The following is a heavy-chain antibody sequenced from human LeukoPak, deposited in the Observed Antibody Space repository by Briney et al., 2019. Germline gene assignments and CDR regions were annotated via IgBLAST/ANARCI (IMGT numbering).Heavy chain of an antibody. J-gene: IGHJ3*02. D-gene: IGHD6-19*01. CDR3: ARLAPLSYSSGWYGDAFDI. Sequence: GESLKISCKGSGYSFTSYWIGWVRQMPGKGLEWMGIIYPGDSDTRYSPSFQGQVTISADKSISTAYLQRSSLRASDTAMYYCARLAPLSYSSGWYGDAFDIWGQGTMVTVSS. V-gene: IGHV5-51*01. CDR2: IYPGDSDT. CDR1: GYSFTSYW.